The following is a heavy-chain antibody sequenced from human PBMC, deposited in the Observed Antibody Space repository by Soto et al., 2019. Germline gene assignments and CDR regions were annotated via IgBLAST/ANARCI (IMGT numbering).Heavy chain of an antibody. V-gene: IGHV4-59*01. CDR2: IYYSGST. CDR3: AREPNARDAFDI. D-gene: IGHD1-1*01. CDR1: GGSISSYY. J-gene: IGHJ3*02. Sequence: SQTLSLTCTVSGGSISSYYWSWIRQPPGKGLEWIGYIYYSGSTNYSPSLKSRVTISVDTSKNQFSLKLSSVTAADTAVYYCAREPNARDAFDIWGQGTMVTVPS.